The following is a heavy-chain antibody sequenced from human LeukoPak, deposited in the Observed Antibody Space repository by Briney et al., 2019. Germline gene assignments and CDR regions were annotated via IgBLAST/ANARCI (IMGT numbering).Heavy chain of an antibody. Sequence: GGSLRPSCAASGFTFSNYGMHWVRQAPGKGLEWVAVIWHDGSNKYYADSVKGRFTISRDNAKNKLYLQMNSLRAEDTAVYYCARDGFCSSSSCYPLNWFDPWGQGTLVTVSS. J-gene: IGHJ5*02. CDR2: IWHDGSNK. D-gene: IGHD2-2*03. CDR1: GFTFSNYG. CDR3: ARDGFCSSSSCYPLNWFDP. V-gene: IGHV3-33*01.